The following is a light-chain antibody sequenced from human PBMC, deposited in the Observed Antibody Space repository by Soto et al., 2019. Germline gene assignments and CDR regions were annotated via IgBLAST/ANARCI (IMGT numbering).Light chain of an antibody. J-gene: IGKJ4*01. CDR1: QSVSSN. CDR2: GAS. CDR3: QQLGT. Sequence: EIVMTQSPATLSVSPGERATLSCRASQSVSSNLAWYQQKPGQAPRLLIYGASTRATGIPARFSGSGSGTEFTLTISSLQSEDFEVYYCQQLGTFGGGTKVEIK. V-gene: IGKV3-15*01.